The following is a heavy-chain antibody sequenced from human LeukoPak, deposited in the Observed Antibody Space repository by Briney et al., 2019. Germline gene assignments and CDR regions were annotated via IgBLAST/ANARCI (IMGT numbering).Heavy chain of an antibody. CDR3: ARDLVVVLAPAAIGWFDP. CDR2: IKQDGSEK. Sequence: PGGSLRLSCAASGFTFSSFWMSWVRQAPGKGLEWVANIKQDGSEKYYVDSVKGRFTISRDNARNSLYLQMNRLRVEDTAVYYCARDLVVVLAPAAIGWFDPWGQGTLVTVSS. D-gene: IGHD2-2*02. V-gene: IGHV3-7*01. J-gene: IGHJ5*02. CDR1: GFTFSSFW.